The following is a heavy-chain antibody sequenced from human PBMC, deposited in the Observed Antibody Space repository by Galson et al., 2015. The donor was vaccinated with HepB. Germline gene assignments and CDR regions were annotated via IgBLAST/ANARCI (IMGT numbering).Heavy chain of an antibody. D-gene: IGHD3-22*01. V-gene: IGHV3-15*01. CDR3: TTGSGYYYGYFDY. J-gene: IGHJ4*02. CDR2: IKSKTDGGTT. CDR1: GFTFSNAW. Sequence: SLRLSCAASGFTFSNAWMSWVRQAPGKGLEWVGRIKSKTDGGTTDYAAPVKGRFTISRDDSKNTLYLQMNSLKTEDTAVYYCTTGSGYYYGYFDYWGQGTLVTVSS.